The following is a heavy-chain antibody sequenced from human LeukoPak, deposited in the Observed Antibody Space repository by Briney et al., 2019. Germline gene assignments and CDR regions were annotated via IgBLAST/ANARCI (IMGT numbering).Heavy chain of an antibody. Sequence: PGGSLRLSCVASGFSVSFYGMSWVRQAPGKAPEWVSVVYRDGDTHYADYARGRFIFSRDNSKNTLYLQMTNLRVEDTAVYHCVRDRAEGRAWVEFDPWGQGTVVTVSS. CDR3: VRDRAEGRAWVEFDP. CDR1: GFSVSFYG. CDR2: VYRDGDT. J-gene: IGHJ5*02. V-gene: IGHV3-66*02.